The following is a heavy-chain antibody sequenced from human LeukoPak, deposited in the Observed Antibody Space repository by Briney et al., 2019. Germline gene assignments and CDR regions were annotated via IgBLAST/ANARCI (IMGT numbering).Heavy chain of an antibody. CDR3: ARRGDTPMIGDH. V-gene: IGHV3-48*01. CDR2: LSNTGNI. J-gene: IGHJ4*02. CDR1: GFTFSSYG. Sequence: GGSLRLSCAASGFTFSSYGMNWVRQAPGKGLEWFSYLSNTGNIHYAQSVKGRFTISRDNAKNSLYLQMDGLRAEDTAVYYCARRGDTPMIGDHWGQGILVTVAS. D-gene: IGHD5-18*01.